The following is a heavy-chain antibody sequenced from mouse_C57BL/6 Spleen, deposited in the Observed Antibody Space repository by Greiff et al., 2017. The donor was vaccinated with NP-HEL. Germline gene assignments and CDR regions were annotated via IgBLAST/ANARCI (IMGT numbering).Heavy chain of an antibody. J-gene: IGHJ1*03. D-gene: IGHD1-1*01. Sequence: VHVKQSVAELVRPGASVKLSCTASGFNIKNTYMHWVKQRPEQGLEWIGRIDPANGNTKYAPTFQGKATITADTSSNTAYLQLSSLTSEDTAIYYCARPTVVATGYFDVWGTGTTVTVSS. CDR1: GFNIKNTY. V-gene: IGHV14-3*01. CDR2: IDPANGNT. CDR3: ARPTVVATGYFDV.